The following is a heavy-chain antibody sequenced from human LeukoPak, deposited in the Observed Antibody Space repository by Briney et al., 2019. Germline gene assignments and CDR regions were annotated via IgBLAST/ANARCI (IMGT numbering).Heavy chain of an antibody. CDR2: TRTTGRTT. V-gene: IGHV3-64D*09. CDR1: GFTPTSSA. Sequence: PGGSLRLSCSASGFTPTSSALHWVRPAPRKGLEYVSATRTTGRTTSHPDSVRDRFTISRDTSKNTLYLQMSSLRAENTTTYYCLRTIGQYDHWAQGPRVTLSS. D-gene: IGHD1/OR15-1a*01. J-gene: IGHJ5*02. CDR3: LRTIGQYDH.